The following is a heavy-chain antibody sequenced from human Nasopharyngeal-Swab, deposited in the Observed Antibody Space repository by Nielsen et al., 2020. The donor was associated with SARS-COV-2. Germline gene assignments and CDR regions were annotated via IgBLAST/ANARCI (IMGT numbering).Heavy chain of an antibody. D-gene: IGHD1-26*01. Sequence: SETLSLTCTVSGSPISSGYYWGWVRQPPGKGLEWIGNIYHSETTYYNPSLKSRVTISIDTSKNQFSLKLSSVTAADTAVYYCARIRVGGNYAFENWGQGTLVTVSS. J-gene: IGHJ4*02. CDR2: IYHSETT. V-gene: IGHV4-38-2*02. CDR3: ARIRVGGNYAFEN. CDR1: GSPISSGYY.